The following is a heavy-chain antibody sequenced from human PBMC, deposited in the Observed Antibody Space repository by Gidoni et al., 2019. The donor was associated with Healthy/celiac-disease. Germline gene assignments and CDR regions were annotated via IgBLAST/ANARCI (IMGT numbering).Heavy chain of an antibody. Sequence: LQLQESGPGLVKPSETLSRTGSVSGGSISSSTYYWGWIRQPPGKGLECIGSIYYSGSAYYNPALKSRGTISVDTSKNQFSLKLSSVTAADTAVYYCARHEWRPCSGTSCYEEYYFDYWGQGTLVTVSS. CDR3: ARHEWRPCSGTSCYEEYYFDY. V-gene: IGHV4-39*01. D-gene: IGHD2-2*01. CDR1: GGSISSSTYY. J-gene: IGHJ4*02. CDR2: IYYSGSA.